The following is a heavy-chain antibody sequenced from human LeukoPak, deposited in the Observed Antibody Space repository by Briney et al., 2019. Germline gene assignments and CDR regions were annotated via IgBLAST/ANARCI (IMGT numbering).Heavy chain of an antibody. V-gene: IGHV3-23*01. CDR2: ISYNGGST. D-gene: IGHD6-13*01. CDR3: AKFSYSSSWHFDY. Sequence: RGSLRLSCAASGFTLSSYAMSWVRQAPGKGLEWVSAISYNGGSTFYADSVKGRFTISRDNPKNTLYLQMNSLRTEDTAIYYCAKFSYSSSWHFDYWGQGTLVTVSS. J-gene: IGHJ4*02. CDR1: GFTLSSYA.